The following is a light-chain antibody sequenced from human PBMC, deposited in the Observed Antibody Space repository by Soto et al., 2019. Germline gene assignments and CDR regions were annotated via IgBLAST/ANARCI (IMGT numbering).Light chain of an antibody. V-gene: IGKV3-15*01. CDR2: GAS. CDR1: QSVSSN. J-gene: IGKJ5*01. CDR3: HKYNNSLIT. Sequence: EIVMTQSPATLSVSPGERATLSCRASQSVSSNLAWYQQKPGQAPRLLIYGASTRATGIPARFSGSGSGTEFTLTISSLQALDFAVYYCHKYNNSLITFGQGTRLEIK.